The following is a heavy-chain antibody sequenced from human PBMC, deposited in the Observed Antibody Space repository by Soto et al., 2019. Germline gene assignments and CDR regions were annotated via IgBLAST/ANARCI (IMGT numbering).Heavy chain of an antibody. J-gene: IGHJ5*02. V-gene: IGHV1-8*01. CDR2: MNPSSGNT. D-gene: IGHD6-6*01. CDR1: GYTFTSYD. CDR3: ARAAIAARPRAWKGYWFGP. Sequence: QVQLVQSGAEVKKPGASVKVSCKASGYTFTSYDINWVRQATGQGLEWMGWMNPSSGNTGYAQKLQGRATMSRNTSRSTDYMEGRSLRSEVKDVYYCARAAIAARPRAWKGYWFGPWGQGSLVTVAS.